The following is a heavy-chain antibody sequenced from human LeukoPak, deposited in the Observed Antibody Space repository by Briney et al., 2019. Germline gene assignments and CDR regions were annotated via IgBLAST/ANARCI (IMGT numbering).Heavy chain of an antibody. CDR1: GGSFSGYY. D-gene: IGHD4-11*01. Sequence: SETLSLTCAVYGGSFSGYYWSWIRQPPGKGLEWIGEINHSGSTNYNPSLKSRVTVSVDTSKNQFSLKLSSVTPEDTAVYYCARFSETTVTTYDYWGQGTLVTVSS. CDR2: INHSGST. CDR3: ARFSETTVTTYDY. J-gene: IGHJ4*02. V-gene: IGHV4-34*01.